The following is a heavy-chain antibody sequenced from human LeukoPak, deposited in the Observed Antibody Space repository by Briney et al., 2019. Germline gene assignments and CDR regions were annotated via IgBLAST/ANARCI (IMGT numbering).Heavy chain of an antibody. D-gene: IGHD2-2*01. J-gene: IGHJ4*02. CDR3: ASSYCSSTSCHDLDY. V-gene: IGHV3-33*01. CDR2: IWYDGSNK. CDR1: GFTFSSYG. Sequence: GGSLRLSCAASGFTFSSYGMHWVRQAPGKGLEWVAVIWYDGSNKYYADSVKGRFTISRDNSKNTLYLQMNSLRAEDTAVYYCASSYCSSTSCHDLDYWGQGTLVTVSS.